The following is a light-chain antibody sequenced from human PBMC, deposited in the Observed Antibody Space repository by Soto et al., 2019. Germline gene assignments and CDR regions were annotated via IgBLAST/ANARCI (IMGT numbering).Light chain of an antibody. CDR2: SAS. V-gene: IGKV3-20*01. Sequence: EIVLTQSPATLSVSRGERATLSCSASQSVSSNLAWYQQKPGQAPRLLIYSASSRATGIPDRFSGSGSGPDFTLTISRVEPEDFAVYFCQHYGSSPPITFGQGTRLEIK. CDR1: QSVSSN. J-gene: IGKJ5*01. CDR3: QHYGSSPPIT.